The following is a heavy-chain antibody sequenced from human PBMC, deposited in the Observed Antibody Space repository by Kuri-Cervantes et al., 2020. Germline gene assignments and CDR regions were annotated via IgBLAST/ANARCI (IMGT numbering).Heavy chain of an antibody. Sequence: GGSLRLSCAASGFTFSSYSMNWVRQAPGKGLEWVSSISSSSSYIYYADSVKGRFTISRDNSKNTLYLQMNSLTTEDTAMYYCARDRKFGAYDALDYWGQGTLVTVSS. D-gene: IGHD5-12*01. CDR2: ISSSSSYI. V-gene: IGHV3-21*01. CDR1: GFTFSSYS. CDR3: ARDRKFGAYDALDY. J-gene: IGHJ4*02.